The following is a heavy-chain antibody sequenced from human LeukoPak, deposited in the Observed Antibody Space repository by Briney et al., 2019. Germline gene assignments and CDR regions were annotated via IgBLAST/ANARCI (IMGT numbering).Heavy chain of an antibody. CDR1: GGSISSGSYY. V-gene: IGHV4-61*02. D-gene: IGHD3-22*01. CDR3: ARDPGSKYYYDSSGYP. CDR2: IYTSGST. J-gene: IGHJ5*02. Sequence: TSQTLSLTCTVSGGSISSGSYYWSWIRQPAGKGLEWIGRIYTSGSTNYNPSLKSRVTISVDTSKNQFSLKLSSVTAADPAVYYCARDPGSKYYYDSSGYPWGQGTLVTVSS.